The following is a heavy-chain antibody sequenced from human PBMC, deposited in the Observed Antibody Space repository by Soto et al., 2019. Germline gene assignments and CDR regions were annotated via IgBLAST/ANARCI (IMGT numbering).Heavy chain of an antibody. V-gene: IGHV4-59*12. CDR2: IYYSGST. J-gene: IGHJ5*02. CDR1: GGSISSYY. Sequence: SETLSLTCTVSGGSISSYYWSWIRQPPGKGLEWIGYIYYSGSTYYNPSLKSRVTISVDTSKNQFSLKLSSVTAADTAVYYCARTPRSWGQGTLVTVSS. D-gene: IGHD2-15*01. CDR3: ARTPRS.